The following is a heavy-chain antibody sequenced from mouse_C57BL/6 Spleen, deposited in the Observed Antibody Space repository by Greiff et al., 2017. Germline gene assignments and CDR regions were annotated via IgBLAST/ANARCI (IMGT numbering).Heavy chain of an antibody. V-gene: IGHV3-6*01. D-gene: IGHD1-1*01. CDR1: GYSITSGYY. Sequence: EVKLQESGPGLVKPSQSLSLTCSVTGYSITSGYYWNWIRQFPGNKLEWMGYISYDGSNNYNPSLKNRISITRDTSKNQFFLKLNSVTTEDTATYYWGGGSFISPFDYWGQGTTLTVSS. CDR3: GGGSFISPFDY. J-gene: IGHJ2*01. CDR2: ISYDGSN.